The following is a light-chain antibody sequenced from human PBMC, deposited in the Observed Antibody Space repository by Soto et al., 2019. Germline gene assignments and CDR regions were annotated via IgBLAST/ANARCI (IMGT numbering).Light chain of an antibody. CDR2: DVS. Sequence: QSVLTRPASVSGSPGQSITISCTGTSSDVGGYNYVSWYQQHPGKAPKLMIYDVSNRPSGVSNRFSGSKSGNTASLTISGLQAEAEADYYCSSYTSSSTYVFGTGTKVTVL. CDR1: SSDVGGYNY. CDR3: SSYTSSSTYV. V-gene: IGLV2-14*01. J-gene: IGLJ1*01.